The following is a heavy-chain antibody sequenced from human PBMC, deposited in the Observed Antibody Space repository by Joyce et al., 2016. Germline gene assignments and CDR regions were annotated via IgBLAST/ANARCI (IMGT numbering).Heavy chain of an antibody. V-gene: IGHV4-34*01. J-gene: IGHJ6*03. CDR3: ARRGGLDGVFDYYYMDV. CDR1: GGSFSFYY. CDR2: INHSGST. Sequence: QVQLQQWGAGLLKPSETLSLTCAVYGGSFSFYYWNWIRQPPGKGLEWIGEINHSGSTNYNPSLKSRVTISVDTSKNQFSLRLSSMTAADTAVYYCARRGGLDGVFDYYYMDVWGKGTTVTVSS. D-gene: IGHD4-17*01.